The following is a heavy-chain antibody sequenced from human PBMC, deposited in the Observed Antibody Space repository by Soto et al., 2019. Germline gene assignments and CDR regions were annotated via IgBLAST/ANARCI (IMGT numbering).Heavy chain of an antibody. CDR1: GLTFSDYP. J-gene: IGHJ3*01. D-gene: IGHD1-26*01. CDR2: ISGSAGST. V-gene: IGHV3-23*01. Sequence: EVQLLESGGGLVQPGGSLRLSCAVSGLTFSDYPMDWVRQAPGQGLEWISRISGSAGSTYYAASVKGRFTISRDNTNNTLFLEMSSLRGEDTAVYYCAKPQSGSYYAAFDVWGQGTIVTVSS. CDR3: AKPQSGSYYAAFDV.